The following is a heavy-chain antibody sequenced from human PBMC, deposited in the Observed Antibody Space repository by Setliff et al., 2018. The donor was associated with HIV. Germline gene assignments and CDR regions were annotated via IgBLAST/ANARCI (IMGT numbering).Heavy chain of an antibody. CDR3: AKGYSGYDCTLDY. Sequence: PGGSLRLSCSATGFAVDKSPMHWFRQASGKGLQWVSLISYYGDAKYYADSVKGRFTISRDNSKNTLYLQMNSLRAEDTAVYYCAKGYSGYDCTLDYWGQGTPVTVSS. CDR1: GFAVDKSP. V-gene: IGHV3-30*04. D-gene: IGHD5-12*01. J-gene: IGHJ4*02. CDR2: ISYYGDAK.